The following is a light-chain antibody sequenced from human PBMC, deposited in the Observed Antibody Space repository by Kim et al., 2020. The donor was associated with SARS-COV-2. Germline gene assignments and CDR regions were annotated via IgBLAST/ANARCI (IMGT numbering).Light chain of an antibody. CDR2: INN. J-gene: IGLJ1*01. V-gene: IGLV1-44*01. CDR3: SAWDDSLSAYV. Sequence: ELTQPPSASGTPGQRVTISCSGSSSNIESNAVNWYQQLPGTAPKLLIYINNQRPSGVPDRFSGSKSGTSASLAISGLQSEDEADYYCSAWDDSLSAYVFGTGTEVTVL. CDR1: SSNIESNA.